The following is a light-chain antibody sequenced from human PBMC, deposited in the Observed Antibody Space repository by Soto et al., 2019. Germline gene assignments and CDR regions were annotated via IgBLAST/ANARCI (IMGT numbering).Light chain of an antibody. V-gene: IGLV2-8*01. CDR1: SGDIGGYDY. Sequence: QSVLTQPPSASGSPGQSVTISCIGTSGDIGGYDYVSWYQQHPGKAPKLMIYEVTKRPLGVPDRFSGSKSGNTASLTVSGLQAEDEAYYYCSSYAGGNNPYVFGTGTKVTVL. CDR2: EVT. CDR3: SSYAGGNNPYV. J-gene: IGLJ1*01.